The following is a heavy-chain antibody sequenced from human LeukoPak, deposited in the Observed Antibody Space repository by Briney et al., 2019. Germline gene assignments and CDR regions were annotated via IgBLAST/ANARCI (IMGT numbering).Heavy chain of an antibody. D-gene: IGHD3-3*01. Sequence: SETLSLTCTVSGGSISSGGYYWSWIRQPPGKGLEWIGSIYYSGSTYYNPSLKSRVTISVDTSKNQFSLKLSSVTAADTAVYCCARHNRPYYDFWSGYYTSRGDYGMDVWGQGTTVTVSS. CDR2: IYYSGST. CDR3: ARHNRPYYDFWSGYYTSRGDYGMDV. CDR1: GGSISSGGYY. J-gene: IGHJ6*02. V-gene: IGHV4-39*01.